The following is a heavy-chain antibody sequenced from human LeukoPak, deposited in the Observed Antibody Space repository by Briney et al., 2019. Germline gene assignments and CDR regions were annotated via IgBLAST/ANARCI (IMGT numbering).Heavy chain of an antibody. CDR1: GDTLTELS. D-gene: IGHD3-10*01. J-gene: IGHJ4*02. V-gene: IGHV1-24*01. Sequence: ASVKVSCKLSGDTLTELSMHWVRQSPGKGLEWMGGFVPEDGETIYAQKFQGRVTMTEDTSTDTAYMELSSVRSDDTAVYFCGTLPRGHLFDSWGQGTLVTVSS. CDR2: FVPEDGET. CDR3: GTLPRGHLFDS.